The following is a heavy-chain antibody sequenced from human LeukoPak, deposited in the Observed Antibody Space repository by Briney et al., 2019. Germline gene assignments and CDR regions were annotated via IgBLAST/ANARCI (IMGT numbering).Heavy chain of an antibody. V-gene: IGHV1-69*04. J-gene: IGHJ6*02. CDR1: GGTFSSYA. CDR3: ARDRAAAGTNYYYGMDV. Sequence: GASVKVSCKASGGTFSSYAISWVRQAPGQGLEWMGRIIPIFGIANYAQKFQGRATITADKSTSTAYMELSSLRSEDTAVYYCARDRAAAGTNYYYGMDVWGQGTTVTVSS. D-gene: IGHD6-13*01. CDR2: IIPIFGIA.